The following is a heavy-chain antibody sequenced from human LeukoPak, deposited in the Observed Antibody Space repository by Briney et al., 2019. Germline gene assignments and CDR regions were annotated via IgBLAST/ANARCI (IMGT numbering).Heavy chain of an antibody. Sequence: GGSLRLSCAASGFTFSIYGMHWVRQAPGKGLEWVAVISFDGWNKYNADSVKGRFTISRDNSRNTLYLQMDSLRPEDTAVYYCAKEPVRGVLEGGYYYYSYMDVWGKGTTVTVSS. J-gene: IGHJ6*03. CDR3: AKEPVRGVLEGGYYYYSYMDV. D-gene: IGHD3-10*01. CDR2: ISFDGWNK. V-gene: IGHV3-30*18. CDR1: GFTFSIYG.